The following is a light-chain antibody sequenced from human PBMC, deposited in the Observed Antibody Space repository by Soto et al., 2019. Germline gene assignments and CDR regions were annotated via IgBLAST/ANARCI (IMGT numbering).Light chain of an antibody. CDR1: QSLSTNS. V-gene: IGKV3-20*01. J-gene: IGKJ2*01. CDR3: QQYNNRPPDT. Sequence: EIVLTQSPGTLSLSPGERAALSCRASQSLSTNSLAWYQQKPGHGPRLLIYGASRRATGIPDRFSASESGTDFTLTISSLEPEDFAVYFCQQYNNRPPDTFGQGTKLEIK. CDR2: GAS.